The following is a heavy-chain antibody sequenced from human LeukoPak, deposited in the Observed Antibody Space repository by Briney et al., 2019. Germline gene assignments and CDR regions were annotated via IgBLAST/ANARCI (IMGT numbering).Heavy chain of an antibody. D-gene: IGHD1-26*01. J-gene: IGHJ4*02. CDR2: ISSSGSTI. CDR1: GFTFSSYE. Sequence: GGSLRLSCAASGFTFSSYEMNWVRQAPGKGLEWVSYISSSGSTIYYADSVKGRFTISRDNSKNTLYLQMNSLRAEDTAVYYCAKSGRRWELLRNYFDYWGQGTLVTVSS. CDR3: AKSGRRWELLRNYFDY. V-gene: IGHV3-48*03.